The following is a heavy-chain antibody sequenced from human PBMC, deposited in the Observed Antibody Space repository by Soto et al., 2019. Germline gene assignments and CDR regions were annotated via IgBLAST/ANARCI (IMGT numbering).Heavy chain of an antibody. CDR3: ARVCGGDCHYGMDV. J-gene: IGHJ6*02. CDR2: IYYSGST. Sequence: QVQLQESGPGLVKPSQTLSLTCTVSGGSISSGGYYWSWIRQHPGKGLEWIGYIYYSGSTYYNPSLKSRVTISVDTSKNQVSLKLSSVTAADTAVYDCARVCGGDCHYGMDVWGQGTTVTVSS. D-gene: IGHD2-21*02. CDR1: GGSISSGGYY. V-gene: IGHV4-31*03.